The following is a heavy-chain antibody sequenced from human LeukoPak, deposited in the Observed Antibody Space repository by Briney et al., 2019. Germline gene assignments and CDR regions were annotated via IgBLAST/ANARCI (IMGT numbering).Heavy chain of an antibody. CDR3: ARGARDYYDSPFDY. J-gene: IGHJ4*02. CDR2: ISHDAKST. CDR1: GFTFSSYG. D-gene: IGHD3-22*01. V-gene: IGHV3-33*08. Sequence: PGGSLRLSCATSGFTFSSYGMHWVRQVPGKGLEWVTVISHDAKSTYHVDSVKGRFTISRDNSKNTLYLQMNSLRAEDTAVYYCARGARDYYDSPFDYWGQGTLVTVSS.